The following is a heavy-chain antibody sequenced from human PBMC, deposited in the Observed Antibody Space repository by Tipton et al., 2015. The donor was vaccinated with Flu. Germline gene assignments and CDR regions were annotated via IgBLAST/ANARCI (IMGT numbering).Heavy chain of an antibody. CDR2: INTDGSSS. V-gene: IGHV3-74*01. Sequence: SLRLSCAASGFTFSSYWMHWARQVPGKGLVWVSRINTDGSSSNDADSVKGRFTISRDNAKSTLYLQMNSLRVEDTAVYYCASEMAGPRYFDLWGRGTLVTASS. CDR3: ASEMAGPRYFDL. J-gene: IGHJ2*01. CDR1: GFTFSSYW. D-gene: IGHD6-19*01.